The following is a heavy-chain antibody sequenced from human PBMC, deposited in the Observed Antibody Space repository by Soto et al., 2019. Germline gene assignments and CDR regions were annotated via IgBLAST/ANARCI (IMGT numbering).Heavy chain of an antibody. CDR3: EKEQGSRWYEIDY. CDR1: GFTFSNYA. V-gene: IGHV3-23*01. J-gene: IGHJ4*02. D-gene: IGHD6-13*01. Sequence: EVQLLESGGGLVQPGGSLRLSCAASGFTFSNYAVTWVRQAPGKGLEWVSTISGSGGSTYYADSVKGRFTISRDNSKNTLYLQMNSLRAEDTDVYYCEKEQGSRWYEIDYWGQGTLVNVSS. CDR2: ISGSGGST.